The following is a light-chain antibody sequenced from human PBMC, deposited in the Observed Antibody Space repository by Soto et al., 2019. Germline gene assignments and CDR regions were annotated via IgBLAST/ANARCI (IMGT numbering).Light chain of an antibody. CDR3: YSYTGYNTLPV. Sequence: QSALTQPASVSGSPGQSITISCTGTSGDFSDHKYVSWYQQHPGKAPQLLIYGVTNRPSGVSNRFSGSKSGDTASLTISGLQADDEADYYCYSYTGYNTLPVFGTGTKVTGL. CDR2: GVT. V-gene: IGLV2-14*01. CDR1: SGDFSDHKY. J-gene: IGLJ1*01.